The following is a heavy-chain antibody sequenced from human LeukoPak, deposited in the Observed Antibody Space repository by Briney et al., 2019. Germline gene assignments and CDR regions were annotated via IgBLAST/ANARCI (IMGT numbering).Heavy chain of an antibody. D-gene: IGHD5-12*01. CDR1: GYTFTSYD. CDR2: MNPNSGNT. V-gene: IGHV1-8*01. J-gene: IGHJ4*02. CDR3: ASSITARPKRKRDFDY. Sequence: GASVKVSCKASGYTFTSYDINWVRQATGQGLEWMGWMNPNSGNTGYAQKFQGRVTMTRNASISTAYMELSSLRSEDTAVYYCASSITARPKRKRDFDYWGQGTLVTVSS.